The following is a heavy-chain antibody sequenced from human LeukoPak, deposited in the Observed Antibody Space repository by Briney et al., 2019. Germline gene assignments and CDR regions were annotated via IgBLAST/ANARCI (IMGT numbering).Heavy chain of an antibody. V-gene: IGHV4-39*01. J-gene: IGHJ5*02. Sequence: PSETLSLTCTVSGGSISSSSYYWGWIRQPPGKGLEWIGSIYYSGSTYYNPSLKSRVTISVDTSKNQFSLKLSSVTAADTAVDYLAERGASMVRGAYWFDPWGQGTLVTVSS. CDR3: AERGASMVRGAYWFDP. CDR1: GGSISSSSYY. CDR2: IYYSGST. D-gene: IGHD3-10*01.